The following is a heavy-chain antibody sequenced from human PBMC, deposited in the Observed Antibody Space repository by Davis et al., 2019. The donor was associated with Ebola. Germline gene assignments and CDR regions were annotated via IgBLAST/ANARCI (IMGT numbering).Heavy chain of an antibody. CDR1: GGSISSYY. CDR2: IYYSGST. CDR3: ARHRGYCSGGSCYPHYYYGMDV. D-gene: IGHD2-15*01. Sequence: GSLRLSCTVSGGSISSYYWSWIRQPPGKGLEWIGYIYYSGSTNYNPSLKSRVTISVDTSKNQFSLKLSSVTAADTAVYYCARHRGYCSGGSCYPHYYYGMDVWGQGTTVTVSS. V-gene: IGHV4-59*08. J-gene: IGHJ6*02.